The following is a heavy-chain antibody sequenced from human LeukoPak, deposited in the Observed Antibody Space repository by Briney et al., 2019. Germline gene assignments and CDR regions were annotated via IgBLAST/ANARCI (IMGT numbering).Heavy chain of an antibody. Sequence: GGSLRLSCAASWLTFSKYWMLCVRQARGEGRESVSRINTDGTVTTYAASVKGRFTVSRDNADNTMFLQMNSVRDEDTAVSYCATKQWLAPPPDSWGQGTPVTVSS. J-gene: IGHJ4*02. CDR2: INTDGTVT. CDR3: ATKQWLAPPPDS. D-gene: IGHD6-19*01. CDR1: WLTFSKYW. V-gene: IGHV3-74*01.